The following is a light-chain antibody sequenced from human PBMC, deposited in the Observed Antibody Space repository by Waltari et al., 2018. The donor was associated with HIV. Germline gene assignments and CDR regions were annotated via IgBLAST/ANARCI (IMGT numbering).Light chain of an antibody. CDR2: AAS. Sequence: DNQLTQSPYFLSASVGTRVSITCRASQDISRDLAWYQQKPGKAPELLISAASNLQSGVPIRFSGSGSETEFTLTINSLQPEDSATYSCQQLNTYPLTFGGGTRVDIK. CDR3: QQLNTYPLT. V-gene: IGKV1-9*01. CDR1: QDISRD. J-gene: IGKJ4*01.